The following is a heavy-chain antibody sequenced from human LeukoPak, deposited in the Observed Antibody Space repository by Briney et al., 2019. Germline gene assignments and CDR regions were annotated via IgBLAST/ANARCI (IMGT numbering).Heavy chain of an antibody. CDR3: AKDRATSSGSYYGYFDC. J-gene: IGHJ4*02. CDR2: ISGSGEST. D-gene: IGHD1-26*01. V-gene: IGHV3-23*01. Sequence: GGSLRLSCAASGFTFSSYAMSWVRQAPGKGLEWVSSISGSGESTYYADSVKGRFAISRDNSRNTLALQMNSLRAEDTAVYYCAKDRATSSGSYYGYFDCWGQGTLVFVSS. CDR1: GFTFSSYA.